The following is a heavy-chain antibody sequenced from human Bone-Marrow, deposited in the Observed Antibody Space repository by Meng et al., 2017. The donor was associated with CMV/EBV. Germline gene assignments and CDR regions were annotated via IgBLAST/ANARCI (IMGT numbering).Heavy chain of an antibody. V-gene: IGHV3-21*01. CDR1: GFTFSSYS. Sequence: GGSLRLSCAASGFTFSSYSMNWVRQAPGKGLEWVSSISSSSSYIYYADSVKGRFTISRDNAKNSLYLQMHSLRAEDTAVYYCARDPPQKLGGMDVWGQGTTVTAP. J-gene: IGHJ6*02. D-gene: IGHD3-10*01. CDR3: ARDPPQKLGGMDV. CDR2: ISSSSSYI.